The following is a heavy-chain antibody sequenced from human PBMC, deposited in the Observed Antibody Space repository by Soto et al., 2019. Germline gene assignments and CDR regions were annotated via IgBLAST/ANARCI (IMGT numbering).Heavy chain of an antibody. CDR2: ISAYNGNT. CDR1: GYTFTSYG. D-gene: IGHD3-3*01. CDR3: ARDLPRITIFGVVTTSVRLFDY. V-gene: IGHV1-18*01. J-gene: IGHJ4*02. Sequence: ASVKVSCKASGYTFTSYGISWVRQAPGQGLEWMGWISAYNGNTNYAQKLQGRVTMTTDTSTSTAYMELRSLRSDDTAVYYCARDLPRITIFGVVTTSVRLFDYWGQGTLVTVSS.